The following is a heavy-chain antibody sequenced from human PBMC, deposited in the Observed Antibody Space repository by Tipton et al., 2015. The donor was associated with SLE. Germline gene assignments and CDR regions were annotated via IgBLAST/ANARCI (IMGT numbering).Heavy chain of an antibody. V-gene: IGHV4-59*11. D-gene: IGHD1-26*01. Sequence: TLSLTCTVSGGSISSHYWSWIRQPPGKGLEWIGYIYYSGSTNYNPSLKSRVTFSVDTSKNQFSLNLNSVTAADTAVYYCARGANWRSRAFQYWGQGPLLTVSS. J-gene: IGHJ4*02. CDR2: IYYSGST. CDR1: GGSISSHY. CDR3: ARGANWRSRAFQY.